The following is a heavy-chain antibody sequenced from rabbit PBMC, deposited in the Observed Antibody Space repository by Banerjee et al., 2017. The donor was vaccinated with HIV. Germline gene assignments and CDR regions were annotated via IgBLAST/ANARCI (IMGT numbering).Heavy chain of an antibody. D-gene: IGHD4-1*01. Sequence: QEQLEESGGDLVKPEGSLTITCTASGFSFSNKYVICWVRQAPGKGLEWIACIDVSSGSTHYASWAKGRFTISKTSSTTVTLQMTSLTAADTATYFCARDSAGREDFNLWGPGTLVTVS. CDR1: GFSFSNKYV. CDR2: IDVSSGST. V-gene: IGHV1S45*01. J-gene: IGHJ4*01. CDR3: ARDSAGREDFNL.